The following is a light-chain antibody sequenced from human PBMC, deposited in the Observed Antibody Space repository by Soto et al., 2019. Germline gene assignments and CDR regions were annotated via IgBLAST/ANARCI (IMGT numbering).Light chain of an antibody. CDR2: EVS. CDR1: SSDIGRYNY. J-gene: IGLJ1*01. CDR3: SSLTTRFTYV. Sequence: QSVLTQPASVSGSPGQSITISCTGTSSDIGRYNYVSWYQQYPGRAPKLLLSEVSNRPSGVSDRFFGSKSGNTASLTISGLQAEDEADYYCSSLTTRFTYVFGTGTKATVL. V-gene: IGLV2-14*01.